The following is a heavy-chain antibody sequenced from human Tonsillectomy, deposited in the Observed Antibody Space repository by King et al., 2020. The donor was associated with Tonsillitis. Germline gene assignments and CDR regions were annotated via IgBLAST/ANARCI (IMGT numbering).Heavy chain of an antibody. CDR2: IYSGGSST. CDR3: AKWDTYYYDSSGYQTNDY. J-gene: IGHJ4*02. CDR1: GFTFSSYA. Sequence: DVQLVESGGGLVQPGGSLRLSCAAFGFTFSSYAMSWVRQAPGKGLEWVSVIYSGGSSTYYADSVKGRFTISRDNSKNTLYLQMNSLRAEDTAVYYCAKWDTYYYDSSGYQTNDYWGQGTLVTVSS. V-gene: IGHV3-23*03. D-gene: IGHD3-22*01.